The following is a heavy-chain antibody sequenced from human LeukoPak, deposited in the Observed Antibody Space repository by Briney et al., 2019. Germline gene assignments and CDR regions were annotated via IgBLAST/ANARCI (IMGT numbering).Heavy chain of an antibody. CDR2: IYPSGSP. CDR1: GGSISSYY. V-gene: IGHV4-4*07. CDR3: ARGYPLFDY. Sequence: SETLSLTCTVSGGSISSYYWSWIRQPAGKGLEWIGRIYPSGSPNYNPSLKSRVTMSVDASKKQLSLNLSSVTAADTAVYYCARGYPLFDYWGQGTLVTVSS. J-gene: IGHJ4*02. D-gene: IGHD2-15*01.